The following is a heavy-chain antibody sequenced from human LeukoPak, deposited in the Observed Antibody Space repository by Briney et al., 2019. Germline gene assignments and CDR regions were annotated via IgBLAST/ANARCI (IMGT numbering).Heavy chain of an antibody. D-gene: IGHD4-17*01. CDR3: ARVATVTGLRVDNWFDP. J-gene: IGHJ5*02. CDR1: GGTFSSYT. CDR2: IIPILGIA. Sequence: SVKVSCKASGGTFSSYTISWVRQAPGQGLEGMGRIIPILGIANYAQKFQGRVTITADKSTSTAYMELSSLRSEDTAVYYCARVATVTGLRVDNWFDPWGQGTLVTVSS. V-gene: IGHV1-69*02.